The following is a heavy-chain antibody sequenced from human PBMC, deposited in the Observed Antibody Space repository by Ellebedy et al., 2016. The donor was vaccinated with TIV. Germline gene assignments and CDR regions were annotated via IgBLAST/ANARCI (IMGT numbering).Heavy chain of an antibody. J-gene: IGHJ6*02. V-gene: IGHV3-74*01. D-gene: IGHD3-10*01. CDR3: AKDPMVRGDSGV. CDR2: LNVDGTFT. CDR1: GFTFSSYY. Sequence: PGGSLRLSCAASGFTFSSYYMHWVRQAPGKGLVCVSRLNVDGTFTSYADSVKGRFTISRDNAKNTLYLQMNSLRAEDTAVYYCAKDPMVRGDSGVWGQGTTVTVSS.